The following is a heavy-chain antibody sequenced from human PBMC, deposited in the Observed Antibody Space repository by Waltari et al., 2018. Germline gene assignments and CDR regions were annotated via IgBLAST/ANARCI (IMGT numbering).Heavy chain of an antibody. V-gene: IGHV3-48*04. CDR3: ARNIVEGSRDY. CDR1: GFTFGSYN. CDR2: ISSSGNTI. D-gene: IGHD2-15*01. J-gene: IGHJ4*02. Sequence: EVQLVESGGGLVQPGGSLRLSCAASGFTFGSYNMYWVRQAPGKGLEWVSYISSSGNTIYYADSVKGRFTISRDNAKNSLYLQMNSLRADDTAVYSCARNIVEGSRDYWGQGTLVTVSS.